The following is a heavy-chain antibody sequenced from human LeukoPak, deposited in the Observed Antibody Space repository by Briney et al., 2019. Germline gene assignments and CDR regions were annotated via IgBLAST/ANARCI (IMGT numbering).Heavy chain of an antibody. V-gene: IGHV3-7*05. Sequence: PGGSLRLSCAASGFTFSTYWMSWARQAPGKGLEWVAHIKQDGSEKYYLDSVKGRFTIPRDNAQNSLYLQMNSLRDEDTAVYYCARPYSTSGLSFWGQGTLVTVSS. CDR2: IKQDGSEK. J-gene: IGHJ4*02. D-gene: IGHD6-6*01. CDR3: ARPYSTSGLSF. CDR1: GFTFSTYW.